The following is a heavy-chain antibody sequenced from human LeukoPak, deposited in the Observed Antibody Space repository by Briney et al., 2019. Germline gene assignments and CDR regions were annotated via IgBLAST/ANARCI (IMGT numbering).Heavy chain of an antibody. CDR2: ISYDGSNT. CDR1: GFTFSSYA. V-gene: IGHV3-30*18. Sequence: GGSLRLSCAASGFTFSSYAMHWVRQAPGKGLEWVAVISYDGSNTNYADSVKGRFTISRDNSRNTLYLQMNSLRAEDTAVYYCAKRLRSYELEYWGQGTLVTVSS. J-gene: IGHJ4*02. CDR3: AKRLRSYELEY. D-gene: IGHD5-12*01.